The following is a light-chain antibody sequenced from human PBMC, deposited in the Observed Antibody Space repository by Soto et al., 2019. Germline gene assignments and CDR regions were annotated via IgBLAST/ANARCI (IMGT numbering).Light chain of an antibody. CDR1: SSDVSGYNF. CDR3: CSYAGSYTVV. Sequence: QSALTQPRSVSGSPGQSVTISCTGTSSDVSGYNFVSWYQQHPGKAPKFMIYDVSKRPSGVPDRFSGSKSGNTASLTISGLQAEDEADYYCCSYAGSYTVVFGGGTKVTVL. V-gene: IGLV2-11*01. J-gene: IGLJ2*01. CDR2: DVS.